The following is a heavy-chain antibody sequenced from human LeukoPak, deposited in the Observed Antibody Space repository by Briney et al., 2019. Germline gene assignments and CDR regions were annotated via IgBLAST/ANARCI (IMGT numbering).Heavy chain of an antibody. J-gene: IGHJ4*02. CDR2: ISSSSSYI. D-gene: IGHD1-26*01. CDR3: ARDAPANLLVGATTVRGYFDY. Sequence: GGSLRLSCAASGFTFSSYSMNWVRQAPGKGLEWVSSISSSSSYIYYADSVKGRFTISRDNAKNSLYLQMNSLRAEDTAVYYCARDAPANLLVGATTVRGYFDYWGQGTLVTVSS. CDR1: GFTFSSYS. V-gene: IGHV3-21*04.